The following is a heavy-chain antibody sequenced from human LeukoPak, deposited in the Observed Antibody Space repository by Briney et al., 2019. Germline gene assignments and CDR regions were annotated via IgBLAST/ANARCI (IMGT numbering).Heavy chain of an antibody. V-gene: IGHV1-24*01. CDR3: ATGESSSWYTFDY. CDR1: GYTLTELS. CDR2: FDPEDGET. D-gene: IGHD6-13*01. Sequence: ASVKVSCKVSGYTLTELSMHWVRQAPGKGLEWMGGFDPEDGETIYAQKFQGRVTMTEDTSTDTAYMELSSLRSKDTAVYYCATGESSSWYTFDYWGQGTLVTVSS. J-gene: IGHJ4*02.